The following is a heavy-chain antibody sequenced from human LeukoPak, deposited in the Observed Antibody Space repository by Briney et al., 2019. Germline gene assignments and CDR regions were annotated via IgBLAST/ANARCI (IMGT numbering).Heavy chain of an antibody. D-gene: IGHD2-21*02. CDR1: GFTLSNHA. CDR2: IGVNT. J-gene: IGHJ6*02. Sequence: GESLRLSCAAYGFTLSNHAMGWVRQAPGRGLGWDSAIGVNTYYTDSVKGRFTMSRDNAKNTLYLQMTRLRAEDTAVYYCAKTIGLVTGLAFVRFGMDVWGQGTTVTVSS. V-gene: IGHV3-23*01. CDR3: AKTIGLVTGLAFVRFGMDV.